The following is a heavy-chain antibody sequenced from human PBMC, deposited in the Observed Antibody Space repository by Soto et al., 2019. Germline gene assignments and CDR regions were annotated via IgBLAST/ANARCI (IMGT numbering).Heavy chain of an antibody. CDR2: IFHTGST. CDR3: ARRRIVVTTNFDY. J-gene: IGHJ4*02. D-gene: IGHD1-26*01. CDR1: GGSISSSSYY. V-gene: IGHV4-39*01. Sequence: QLQLQESGPGLVKPSETLSLTCNVSGGSISSSSYYWGWIRQPPGKGLEWIGHIFHTGSTYYNPSLKSRVTLSVDTSKNQFSLKLSSVTATDTAVYYCARRRIVVTTNFDYWGQGTLVTVSS.